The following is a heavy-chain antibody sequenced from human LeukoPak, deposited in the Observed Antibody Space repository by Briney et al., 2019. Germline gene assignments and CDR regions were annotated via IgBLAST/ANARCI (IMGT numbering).Heavy chain of an antibody. Sequence: SQTLSLTCAISGDSFSSNSVAWNWIRQSPSRGLEWLGRTYYRSKWYNDYAASVKSRISVSPDTSKNQFSLHLNSVTPEDTAVYYCARRLTQYDCFDPWGQGILVTVSS. CDR3: ARRLTQYDCFDP. D-gene: IGHD2-2*01. CDR1: GDSFSSNSVA. V-gene: IGHV6-1*01. CDR2: TYYRSKWYN. J-gene: IGHJ5*02.